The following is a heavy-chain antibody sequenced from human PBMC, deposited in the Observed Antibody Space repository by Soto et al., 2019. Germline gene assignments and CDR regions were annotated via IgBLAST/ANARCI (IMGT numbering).Heavy chain of an antibody. J-gene: IGHJ4*02. Sequence: EVQLVESGGGLVQPGGSLRLSCAASGFTFSSYWMHWVRQAPGKGLVWVSRINRDGSSTFYADSVKGRFTISRDNAKNVLYLQINSLRGEDMAVYYCARGIRGYYGSDYWGQGTLVTVSS. CDR3: ARGIRGYYGSDY. D-gene: IGHD3-3*01. CDR2: INRDGSST. CDR1: GFTFSSYW. V-gene: IGHV3-74*01.